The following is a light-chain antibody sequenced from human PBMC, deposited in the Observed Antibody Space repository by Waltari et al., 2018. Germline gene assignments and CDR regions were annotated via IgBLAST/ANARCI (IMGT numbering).Light chain of an antibody. Sequence: DIQMTQSPSSLSVSVGDRVTITCQASQGIVYFLNWYQHKPGKAPKLLIYDASNLETWVPSRFSGSGSGTDFTFTITSLQPEDIATYYCQQYHNFPLTFGQGTRLEIK. V-gene: IGKV1-33*01. CDR3: QQYHNFPLT. J-gene: IGKJ5*01. CDR2: DAS. CDR1: QGIVYF.